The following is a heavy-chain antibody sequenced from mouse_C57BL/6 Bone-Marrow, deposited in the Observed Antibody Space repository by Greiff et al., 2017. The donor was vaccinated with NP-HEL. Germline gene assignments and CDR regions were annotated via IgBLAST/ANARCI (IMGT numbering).Heavy chain of an antibody. CDR1: GFTFSDYY. D-gene: IGHD1-1*01. J-gene: IGHJ4*01. CDR2: INYDGSST. CDR3: AREGELPRRTYAIDD. V-gene: IGHV5-16*01. Sequence: EVKLMESEGGLVQPGSSMKLSCTASGFTFSDYYMAWVRQVPEKGLEWVANINYDGSSTYYLDSLKSRFIISRDNAKNILYLQMSSLKSEDTATYYCAREGELPRRTYAIDDWGQGTSVTVSS.